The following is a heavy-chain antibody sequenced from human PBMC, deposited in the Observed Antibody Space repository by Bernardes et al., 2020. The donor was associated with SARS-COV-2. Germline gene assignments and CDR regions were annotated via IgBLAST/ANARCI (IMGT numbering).Heavy chain of an antibody. V-gene: IGHV3-23*01. J-gene: IGHJ4*02. Sequence: GGSLRLSCAAAGFTFSRFAMSWVRQAPGKGLDWVSAISGVGDTTYYADSVKGRFTITRDNSKNMLYLQMNGLRAEDTAVYYCMKGWAGGIYWGQGTLVSVSS. CDR1: GFTFSRFA. CDR3: MKGWAGGIY. D-gene: IGHD2-15*01. CDR2: ISGVGDTT.